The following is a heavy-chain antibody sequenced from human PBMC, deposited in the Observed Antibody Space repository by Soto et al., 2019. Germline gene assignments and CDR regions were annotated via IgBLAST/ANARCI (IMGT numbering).Heavy chain of an antibody. D-gene: IGHD2-21*02. CDR3: ATAGLRQGVHHVYYYGMDV. J-gene: IGHJ6*02. CDR2: FDPEDGET. V-gene: IGHV1-24*01. CDR1: GYTLTELS. Sequence: ASVKVSCKISGYTLTELSMHCVRQAPGKGLEWMGGFDPEDGETIYAQKFQGRVTMTEDTSTDTAYMELSSLRSEDTAVYYCATAGLRQGVHHVYYYGMDVWGQGTTVTVSS.